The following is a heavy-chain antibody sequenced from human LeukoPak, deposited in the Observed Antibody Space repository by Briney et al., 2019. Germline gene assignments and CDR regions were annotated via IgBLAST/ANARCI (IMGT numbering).Heavy chain of an antibody. D-gene: IGHD5-18*01. CDR3: ARVVDTPMVLYGAFDI. CDR2: INAGNGNT. V-gene: IGHV1-3*03. Sequence: ASVKVSCKASGYTFSSHDIYWVRQAPGQRLEWMGWINAGNGNTKYSQEFQGRVTITRDTSASTAYMELSSLRSEDMAVYYCARVVDTPMVLYGAFDIWGQGTMVTVSS. CDR1: GYTFSSHD. J-gene: IGHJ3*02.